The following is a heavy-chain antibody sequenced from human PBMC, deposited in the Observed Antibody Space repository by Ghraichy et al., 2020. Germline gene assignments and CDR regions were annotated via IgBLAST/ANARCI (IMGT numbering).Heavy chain of an antibody. CDR2: IKQDGSEK. CDR1: GFTFSSYW. D-gene: IGHD3-16*01. J-gene: IGHJ4*02. Sequence: LSLTCAASGFTFSSYWMSWVRQAPGKGLGWVANIKQDGSEKYYVDSVKGRFTISRDNAKNSLYLQMNSLRAEDTAVYYCARDMTLDVMITFGGVTPAFDDWGQGTLVTVSS. CDR3: ARDMTLDVMITFGGVTPAFDD. V-gene: IGHV3-7*01.